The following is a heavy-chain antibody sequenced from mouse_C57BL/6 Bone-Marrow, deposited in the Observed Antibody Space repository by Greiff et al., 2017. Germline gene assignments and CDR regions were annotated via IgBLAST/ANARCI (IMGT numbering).Heavy chain of an antibody. D-gene: IGHD2-4*01. CDR3: ARESYYDYDVWFAY. J-gene: IGHJ3*01. CDR1: GYTFTDYY. CDR2: INPNNGGT. V-gene: IGHV1-26*01. Sequence: EVQLQQSGPELVKPGASVKISCKASGYTFTDYYMNWVKQSHGKSLEWIGDINPNNGGTSYNQKFKGKATLTVDKSSSTAYMELRSLTSEDSAVYYCARESYYDYDVWFAYWGQGTLVTVSA.